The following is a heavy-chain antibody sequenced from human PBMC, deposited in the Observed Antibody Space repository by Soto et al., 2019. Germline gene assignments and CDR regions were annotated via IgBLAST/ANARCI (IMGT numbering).Heavy chain of an antibody. CDR3: ARGFLEWLSHPYYGMDV. V-gene: IGHV4-31*03. Sequence: SETLSLTCTVSGGSISSGGYYWSWIRQHPGKGLERVGYIFYSETTYHNPSLQSRVTMSADTSKNQFSLNLSSVTAADTAVYYCARGFLEWLSHPYYGMDVWGQGTTVTVSS. CDR2: IFYSETT. J-gene: IGHJ6*02. D-gene: IGHD3-3*01. CDR1: GGSISSGGYY.